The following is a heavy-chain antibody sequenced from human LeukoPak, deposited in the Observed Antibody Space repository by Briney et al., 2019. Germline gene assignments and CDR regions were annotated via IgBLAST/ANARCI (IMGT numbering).Heavy chain of an antibody. CDR3: SRESGPFSPFGF. CDR1: GGPISGTNW. V-gene: IGHV4-4*02. CDR2: ISLRGLT. D-gene: IGHD1-26*01. J-gene: IGHJ4*02. Sequence: PSETLSLTCGVSGGPISGTNWWSWVRPPPGQGLEWIGEISLRGLTNYNPSLRSRLTMSLDESKNQVSLNLTSVTAADTAVYYCSRESGPFSPFGFWGQGTLVSVHS.